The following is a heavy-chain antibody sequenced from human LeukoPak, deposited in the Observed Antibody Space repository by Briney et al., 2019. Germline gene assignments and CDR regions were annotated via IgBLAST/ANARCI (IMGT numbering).Heavy chain of an antibody. CDR2: ISGDGVSP. CDR3: GRDLIGTAASWDS. Sequence: GGSLRLSCAASGFTFNNYALTWVRQTPGKGLEGVSAISGDGVSPYYADSVRGRFTISRDNSKNTLYLQMNSLRVEDTAVYYCGRDLIGTAASWDSWGQGTLVTVSS. CDR1: GFTFNNYA. J-gene: IGHJ4*02. D-gene: IGHD6-25*01. V-gene: IGHV3-23*01.